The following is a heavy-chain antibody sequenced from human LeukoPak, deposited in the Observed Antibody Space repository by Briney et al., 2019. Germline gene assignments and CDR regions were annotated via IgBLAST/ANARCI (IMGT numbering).Heavy chain of an antibody. CDR2: IYHSGST. CDR3: ARSTYDSSGYSDY. D-gene: IGHD3-22*01. CDR1: GGSISSGGYY. Sequence: SETLSLTCTVSGGSISSGGYYWSWIRQPPGKGLEWIGYIYHSGSTYYNPSLKSRVTISVDRSKNQFSLKLSSVTAADTAVYYCARSTYDSSGYSDYWGQGTLVTVSS. J-gene: IGHJ4*02. V-gene: IGHV4-30-2*01.